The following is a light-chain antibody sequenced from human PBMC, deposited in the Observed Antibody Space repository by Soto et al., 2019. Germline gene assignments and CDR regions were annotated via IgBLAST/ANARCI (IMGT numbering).Light chain of an antibody. CDR1: QSISSW. CDR3: QQYNSYPS. V-gene: IGKV1-5*03. J-gene: IGKJ4*01. Sequence: DIQMTQSRSTLSASVGDRVTITCRASQSISSWLAWYQQKPGKAPKLLIYNASSLESGVPSRFSGSGSGTDFTLTISSLQPDDFATYYCQQYNSYPSFGGGTKVEIK. CDR2: NAS.